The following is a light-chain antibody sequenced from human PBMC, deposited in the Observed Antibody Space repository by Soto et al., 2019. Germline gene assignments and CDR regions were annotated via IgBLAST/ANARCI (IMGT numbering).Light chain of an antibody. CDR3: QQYDNGPPVT. CDR2: GAS. J-gene: IGKJ5*01. V-gene: IGKV3D-15*01. Sequence: EIVMTQSPATLYVSPGDSSTLSCMASQSVNTNVAWYRQDPGQAPRLVIYGASTKAAGTPGRFTGSGSGTDFTLTISSLQSVDFAVYYCQQYDNGPPVTFGQGTRLEI. CDR1: QSVNTN.